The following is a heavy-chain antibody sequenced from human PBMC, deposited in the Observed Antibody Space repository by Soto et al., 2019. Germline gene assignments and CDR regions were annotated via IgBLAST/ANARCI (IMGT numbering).Heavy chain of an antibody. J-gene: IGHJ6*02. D-gene: IGHD3-10*01. V-gene: IGHV3-23*01. Sequence: EVQLLESGGGLVQPGGSLRLSCAASGFTFSSYAMSWVRQAPGKGLEWVSAISGSGGSTYYADSVKGRFTISRDNSKNTQYLQMNSLRAEDTAVYYCAKDQKRFPPYDYCMDVWGQGTTVTVSS. CDR3: AKDQKRFPPYDYCMDV. CDR1: GFTFSSYA. CDR2: ISGSGGST.